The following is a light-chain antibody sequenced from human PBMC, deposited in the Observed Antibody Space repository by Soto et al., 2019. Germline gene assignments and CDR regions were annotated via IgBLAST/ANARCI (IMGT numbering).Light chain of an antibody. V-gene: IGKV1-5*01. CDR3: QHYNSYSEA. CDR2: DTS. J-gene: IGKJ1*01. CDR1: QNISKW. Sequence: DFQMTQSPSTLSASVGDRVTITCRASQNISKWLAWYQLKPGRAPNLLIYDTSILKSGVPSRFSGSGSGTEFTLTISSLQPDDFATYYCQHYNSYSEAFGQGTKVDI.